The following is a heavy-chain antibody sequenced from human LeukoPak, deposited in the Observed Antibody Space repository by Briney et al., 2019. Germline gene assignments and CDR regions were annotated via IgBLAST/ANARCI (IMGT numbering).Heavy chain of an antibody. V-gene: IGHV3-21*01. J-gene: IGHJ4*02. CDR1: GFTFSSYS. CDR2: ISSSSSYI. CDR3: ARLRGYSYGIDY. Sequence: GSLRLSCAASGFTFSSYSMNWVRQAPGKGLEWVSSISSSSSYIYYADSVKGRFTISRDNAKNSLYLQMNSLRAEDTAVYYCARLRGYSYGIDYWGQGTLVTVSS. D-gene: IGHD5-18*01.